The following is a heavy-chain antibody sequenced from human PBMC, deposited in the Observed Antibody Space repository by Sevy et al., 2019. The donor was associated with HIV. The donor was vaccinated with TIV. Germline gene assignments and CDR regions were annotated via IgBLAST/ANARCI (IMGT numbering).Heavy chain of an antibody. V-gene: IGHV3-48*02. Sequence: GGSLRLSCAASGFRFGDYRMNWVRQAPGKGLEWVSYITSSSNTINYADSVKDRFTISRDNGRNSLYLQINSLRHEDTAVYYCARDRGRGEVALDLWGQGTLVTVSS. CDR2: ITSSSNTI. CDR1: GFRFGDYR. J-gene: IGHJ5*02. CDR3: ARDRGRGEVALDL. D-gene: IGHD3-10*01.